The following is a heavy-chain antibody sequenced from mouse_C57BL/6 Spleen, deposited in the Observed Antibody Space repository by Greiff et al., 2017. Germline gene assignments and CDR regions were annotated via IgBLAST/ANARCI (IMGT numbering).Heavy chain of an antibody. D-gene: IGHD5-1*01. J-gene: IGHJ4*01. CDR3: ARSKSNYAMDY. CDR2: INPSNGGT. V-gene: IGHV1-53*01. CDR1: GYTFTSYW. Sequence: QVQLQQPGTELVKPGASVKLSCKASGYTFTSYWMHWVKQKPGQGLEWIGNINPSNGGTNYNEKFKSKATLTVDKASSTAYMQLSSLTSEDSAVYDCARSKSNYAMDYWGQGTSVTVSS.